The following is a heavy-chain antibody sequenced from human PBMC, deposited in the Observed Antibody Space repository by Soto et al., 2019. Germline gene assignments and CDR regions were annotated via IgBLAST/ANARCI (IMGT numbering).Heavy chain of an antibody. J-gene: IGHJ4*02. CDR3: AGLTVAFGGVFDY. CDR1: GFAFNTYD. Sequence: EGQLLESGGGLVQPGGSLRLSCAASGFAFNTYDMAWVRQAPGKGPEWISDISGSGSKTNYADSVTGRFTISRDNSKSTLYLQMNNLRAEDTAIYYCAGLTVAFGGVFDYWGQGTRVTVAS. D-gene: IGHD3-16*01. V-gene: IGHV3-23*01. CDR2: ISGSGSKT.